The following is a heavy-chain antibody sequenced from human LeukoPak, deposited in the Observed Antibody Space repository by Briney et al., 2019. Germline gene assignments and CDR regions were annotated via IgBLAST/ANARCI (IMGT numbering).Heavy chain of an antibody. CDR1: GFTFSSYD. CDR2: IGTAGDT. V-gene: IGHV3-13*01. D-gene: IGHD1-26*01. J-gene: IGHJ4*02. CDR3: ARGHSGSYYVDY. Sequence: AGGSLRLSCAASGFTFSSYDMHWVRQATGKGLEWVSAIGTAGDTYYPGSVKGRFTISRENAKNSLYLQMNSLRAGDTAVYYCARGHSGSYYVDYWGQGTLVTVSS.